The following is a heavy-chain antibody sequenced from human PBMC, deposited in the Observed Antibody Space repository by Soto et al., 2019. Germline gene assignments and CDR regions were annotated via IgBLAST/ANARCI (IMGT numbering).Heavy chain of an antibody. CDR1: GGSVGRGAFY. V-gene: IGHV4-31*03. CDR3: ARAPAPCYFDS. J-gene: IGHJ4*02. Sequence: TSETLSLTCSVSGGSVGRGAFYWSWIRQHPEKGLEWIGYIYFSGNAYYNPSLKGRVGISLDTSKNQFSLEWTSITAADTAVYYCARAPAPCYFDSWGQGALVTVSS. CDR2: IYFSGNA.